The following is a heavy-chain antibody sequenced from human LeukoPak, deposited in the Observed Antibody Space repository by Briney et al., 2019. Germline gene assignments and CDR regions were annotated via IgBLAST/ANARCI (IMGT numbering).Heavy chain of an antibody. CDR2: INHSGST. Sequence: PSETLSLTCAVYGGSFSGYYWSWIRQPPGKGLEWIGEINHSGSTNYNPSRKSRVTISVDTSKNQFSLKLSSVTAADTAVYYCARGRRYFDWLFPFDYWGQGTLVTVSS. D-gene: IGHD3-9*01. J-gene: IGHJ4*02. CDR3: ARGRRYFDWLFPFDY. V-gene: IGHV4-34*01. CDR1: GGSFSGYY.